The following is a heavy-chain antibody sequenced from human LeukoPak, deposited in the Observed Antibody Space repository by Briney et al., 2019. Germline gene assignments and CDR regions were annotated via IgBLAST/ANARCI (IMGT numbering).Heavy chain of an antibody. CDR1: GGTFSSYA. D-gene: IGHD2-2*01. J-gene: IGHJ6*03. CDR2: IIPIFGTA. CDR3: ARDHIVVVPAAYYYYMDV. Sequence: SVKVSCKASGGTFSSYAISWVRQAPGQGLEWMGRIIPIFGTANYAQKFQGRVTITTDESTSTAYMELRSLRSDDTAVYYCARDHIVVVPAAYYYYMDVWGKGTTVTVSS. V-gene: IGHV1-69*05.